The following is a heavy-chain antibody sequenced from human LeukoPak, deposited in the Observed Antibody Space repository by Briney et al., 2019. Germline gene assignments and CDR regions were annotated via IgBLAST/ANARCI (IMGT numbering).Heavy chain of an antibody. V-gene: IGHV3-23*01. CDR1: GFTFSSYA. Sequence: PGGSLRLSCAASGFTFSSYAMSCVRQAPGKGLEWVSSISGSGGSTYYADSVKGRFTISRDNSKSTLYLQMNSLRGEDTAVYYCAKDREGTIADYFDYWGQGTLVTVSS. D-gene: IGHD1-7*01. J-gene: IGHJ4*02. CDR3: AKDREGTIADYFDY. CDR2: ISGSGGST.